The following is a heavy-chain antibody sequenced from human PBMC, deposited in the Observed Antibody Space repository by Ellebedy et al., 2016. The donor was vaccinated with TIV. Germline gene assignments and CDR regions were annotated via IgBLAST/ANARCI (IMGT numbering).Heavy chain of an antibody. Sequence: SLKISCPASGFTVSTDAMPSVRQPPGNGPERVATISHDGRSTYYGDSVKGRFTISRDNSKNTVYLQMNSLRAEDTAVYHCAKDWGSSGWYNWFDPWGQGTLVTVSS. V-gene: IGHV3-30*18. CDR2: ISHDGRST. CDR1: GFTVSTDA. J-gene: IGHJ5*02. CDR3: AKDWGSSGWYNWFDP. D-gene: IGHD6-19*01.